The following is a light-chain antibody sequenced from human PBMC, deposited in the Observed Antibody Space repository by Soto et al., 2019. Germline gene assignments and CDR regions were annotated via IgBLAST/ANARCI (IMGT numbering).Light chain of an antibody. V-gene: IGLV1-51*01. CDR2: ANY. CDR1: SSNIGNNY. Sequence: QAVLTQPPSVTAAPGQTVTISCSGSSSNIGNNYVSWYQQLPGTAPQLLIYANYKRPSGIPDRFSGSNSGTLATLGITGRHYWDEDNYYCGTWDSSLGAGVFGGGTKLTVL. CDR3: GTWDSSLGAGV. J-gene: IGLJ2*01.